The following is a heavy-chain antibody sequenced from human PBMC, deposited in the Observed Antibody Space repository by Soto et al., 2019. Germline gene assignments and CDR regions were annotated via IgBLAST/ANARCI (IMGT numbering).Heavy chain of an antibody. D-gene: IGHD1-7*01. V-gene: IGHV5-10-1*01. CDR3: ARQVTGTTSYADY. Sequence: GESLKICCNGSGYSFTIYWSRWVRQMPGKGLEWMGRIDPSDSYTNYSPSFQGHVTISADKSISTAYLQWSSLKASDTAMYYCARQVTGTTSYADYWGQGTLVTISS. J-gene: IGHJ4*02. CDR1: GYSFTIYW. CDR2: IDPSDSYT.